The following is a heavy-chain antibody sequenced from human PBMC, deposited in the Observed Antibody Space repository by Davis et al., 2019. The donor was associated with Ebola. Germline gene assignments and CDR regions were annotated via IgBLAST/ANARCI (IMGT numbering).Heavy chain of an antibody. CDR2: IYYSGST. CDR1: GGSVSSGGYY. D-gene: IGHD3-22*01. J-gene: IGHJ6*04. Sequence: SETLSLTCTVSGGSVSSGGYYWNWIRQPPGKGLEWIGYIYYSGSTDYSPSLRGRATISLDTSKNQFSLRLSSVTAADTAVYYCARAPGNYYYDSSGYYSRPYYYGMDVWGKGTTVTVSS. V-gene: IGHV4-61*08. CDR3: ARAPGNYYYDSSGYYSRPYYYGMDV.